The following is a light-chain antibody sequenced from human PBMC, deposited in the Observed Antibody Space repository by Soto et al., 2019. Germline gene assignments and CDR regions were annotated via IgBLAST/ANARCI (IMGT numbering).Light chain of an antibody. CDR3: QQSFSTPIT. J-gene: IGKJ5*01. V-gene: IGKV1-39*01. CDR1: QTTNKN. CDR2: GSS. Sequence: DIQMTQSPSSLSASVGDRVIITCRASQTTNKNLNWYQQRPGKAPNLLIYGSSGLQSGFPSRFSGSGYGTDFTLTISSLQPEDFATYYCQQSFSTPITFGQGTRLEIK.